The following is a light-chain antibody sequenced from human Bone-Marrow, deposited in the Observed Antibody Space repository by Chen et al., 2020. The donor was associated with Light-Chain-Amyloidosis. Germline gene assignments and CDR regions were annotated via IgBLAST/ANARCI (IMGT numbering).Light chain of an antibody. CDR2: EVT. J-gene: IGLJ1*01. V-gene: IGLV2-14*01. Sequence: QSALTQPASVSGSPGQSITISCTGTSSDVGGDNHVSWYQRHPDKAPKLMIYEVTNRPSWVPDRFSGSKSDNTASLTISGLQTEEEADYFCSSYTITNTLVFGSGTRVTVL. CDR1: SSDVGGDNH. CDR3: SSYTITNTLV.